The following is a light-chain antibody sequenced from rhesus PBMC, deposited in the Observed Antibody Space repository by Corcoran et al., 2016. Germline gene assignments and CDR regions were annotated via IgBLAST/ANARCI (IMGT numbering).Light chain of an antibody. J-gene: IGKJ2*01. CDR2: KAS. CDR1: ENVNNY. Sequence: DIQMTQSPSSLSASVGDRVTITCRTSENVNNYLNWYQQKPGKAPKLLIYKASTLQGGVTSRFSGSGSGTDYPFTISSLQSEDVATYYCQHNYGTPYSFGQGTKVEIK. V-gene: IGKV1-74*01. CDR3: QHNYGTPYS.